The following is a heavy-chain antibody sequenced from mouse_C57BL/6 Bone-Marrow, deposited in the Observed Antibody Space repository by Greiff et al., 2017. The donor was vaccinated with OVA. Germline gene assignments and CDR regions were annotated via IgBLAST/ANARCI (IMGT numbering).Heavy chain of an antibody. V-gene: IGHV5-2*03. CDR1: EYEFPSHD. CDR2: INSDGGST. CDR3: ASHPSYYGSTYFDY. Sequence: EVKLEESGGGLVQPGESLKLSCESNEYEFPSHDMSWVRKTPEKRLELVAAINSDGGSTYYPDTMERRFIITRDHTKKTLYLQMSSLRSEYTALYYYASHPSYYGSTYFDYWGQGTTLTVSS. J-gene: IGHJ2*01. D-gene: IGHD1-1*01.